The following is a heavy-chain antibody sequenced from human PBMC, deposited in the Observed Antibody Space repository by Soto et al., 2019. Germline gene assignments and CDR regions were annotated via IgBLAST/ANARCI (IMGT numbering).Heavy chain of an antibody. Sequence: PGGSLRLSCAASGFTFSRYKMNWVRQAPGKGLEWVSSNSTHSNYIYYADSVKSRFTISRDNAKNSLFLQMNSLRAEDTAVYYCATASFNPYGDYYPDYCGQATLVTVSS. CDR3: ATASFNPYGDYYPDY. D-gene: IGHD4-17*01. V-gene: IGHV3-21*01. CDR2: NSTHSNYI. J-gene: IGHJ4*02. CDR1: GFTFSRYK.